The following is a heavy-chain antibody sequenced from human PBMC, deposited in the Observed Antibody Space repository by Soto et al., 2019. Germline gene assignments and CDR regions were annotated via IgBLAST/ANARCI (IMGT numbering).Heavy chain of an antibody. CDR1: GYSFTAYG. J-gene: IGHJ6*02. Sequence: ASVKVSCKASGYSFTAYGIHWVRQAPGQRLEWMGWINAAIGEIKFSQKFQGRVTISRDTSARTAYMELSGLRSEDTAVYYCARLDGGYFYHYGMDVWGQGTTVTVSS. CDR3: ARLDGGYFYHYGMDV. CDR2: INAAIGEI. D-gene: IGHD3-10*01. V-gene: IGHV1-3*01.